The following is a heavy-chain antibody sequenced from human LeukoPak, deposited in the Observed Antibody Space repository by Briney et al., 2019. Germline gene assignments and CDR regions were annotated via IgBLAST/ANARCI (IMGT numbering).Heavy chain of an antibody. J-gene: IGHJ6*03. CDR2: MLLIFGTT. Sequence: SVKLSCKASGRTFSSYAISWVRQAPGQGLEGMGGMLLIFGTTKYAQKLQERVTITADKSTSTAYMEVSSLRSEDTAVYYCARGVGLTGYSSSWYSGYYYDMDVWGKGTTVTVSS. V-gene: IGHV1-69*06. CDR1: GRTFSSYA. D-gene: IGHD6-13*01. CDR3: ARGVGLTGYSSSWYSGYYYDMDV.